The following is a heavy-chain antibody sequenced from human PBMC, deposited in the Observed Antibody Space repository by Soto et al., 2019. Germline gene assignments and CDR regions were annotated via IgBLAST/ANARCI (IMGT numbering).Heavy chain of an antibody. CDR3: ARGRDYYDSSGYDFDY. Sequence: GASVKVSCKASGYSFSTHAMHWVRQAPGQGLEWVGWINSVNDHTIYSEKFQGRVTITADESTSTAYMELSSLRSEDTAVYYCARGRDYYDSSGYDFDYWGQGTLVTVS. CDR2: INSVNDHT. V-gene: IGHV1-3*01. D-gene: IGHD3-22*01. J-gene: IGHJ4*02. CDR1: GYSFSTHA.